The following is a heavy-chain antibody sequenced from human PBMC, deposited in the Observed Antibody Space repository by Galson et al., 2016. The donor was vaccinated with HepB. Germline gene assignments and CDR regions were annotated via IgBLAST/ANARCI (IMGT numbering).Heavy chain of an antibody. D-gene: IGHD6-19*01. CDR3: ARGPRAITVAATGANRDN. V-gene: IGHV3-30*19. CDR1: GFTFSSYG. Sequence: SLRLSCAASGFTFSSYGMHWVRQAPGKGLEWVAVISYDATNTYYADSVKGRFSISRDNTKDTLYLQINSLRAEDTAVYYCARGPRAITVAATGANRDNWGRGTLVTVSS. J-gene: IGHJ4*02. CDR2: ISYDATNT.